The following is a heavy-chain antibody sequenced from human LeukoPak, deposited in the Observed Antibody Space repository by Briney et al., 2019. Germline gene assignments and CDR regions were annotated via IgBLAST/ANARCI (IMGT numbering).Heavy chain of an antibody. CDR1: GFTFSSYG. V-gene: IGHV3-33*01. D-gene: IGHD3-22*01. CDR2: IWYDGSNK. Sequence: PGGALRLSCAASGFTFSSYGMHWVRPAPGKGLAGVAVIWYDGSNKYYADSVKGRFTISRDNSKNTLYLQMNSLRAEDTAVYYCARDLLYYDSSGYSGLSYWGQGTLVTVSS. J-gene: IGHJ4*02. CDR3: ARDLLYYDSSGYSGLSY.